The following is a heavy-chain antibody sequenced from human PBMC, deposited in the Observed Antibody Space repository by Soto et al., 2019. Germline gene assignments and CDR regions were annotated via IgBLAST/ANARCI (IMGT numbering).Heavy chain of an antibody. Sequence: EVQLVESGGALVQPGGSLRLSCAASGFTVSSNYMSWVRQAPGKGLEWVSFIYSGGSTYYADSVKGRFTISRHNSKNTLDLQMNSLRAEDTAVYYCASGLGYSRHNWFDPWGQGTLVTVSS. D-gene: IGHD6-13*01. V-gene: IGHV3-53*04. CDR1: GFTVSSNY. CDR3: ASGLGYSRHNWFDP. CDR2: IYSGGST. J-gene: IGHJ5*02.